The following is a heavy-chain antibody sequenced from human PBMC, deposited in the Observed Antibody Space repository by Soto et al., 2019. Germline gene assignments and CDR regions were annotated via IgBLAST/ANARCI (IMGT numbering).Heavy chain of an antibody. CDR1: GYTFTSYA. CDR2: INAGNGNT. V-gene: IGHV1-3*01. Sequence: QVQLVQSGAEVKKPGASVKVSCKASGYTFTSYAMHWVRQAPGQRLEWMGWINAGNGNTKYSQKFQGRVTITRDTSASTAYMELSSLRSEDTAVYYCAKDQRYYDSSGYYSYWGQGTLVTVSS. D-gene: IGHD3-22*01. J-gene: IGHJ4*02. CDR3: AKDQRYYDSSGYYSY.